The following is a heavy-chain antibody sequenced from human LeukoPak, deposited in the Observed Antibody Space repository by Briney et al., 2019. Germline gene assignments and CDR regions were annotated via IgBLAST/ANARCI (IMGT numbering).Heavy chain of an antibody. D-gene: IGHD3-22*01. CDR3: ARCTTASSGWCNWLDP. J-gene: IGHJ5*02. CDR2: VKSDGAGT. Sequence: GGSLRLSCAASGFTFSSYAMSWVRQAPGKGLAWVASVKSDGAGTHYADSVKGRFTISRDNSKNILYLQMNSLRAEDTAIYYCARCTTASSGWCNWLDPWGQGTLVTVSS. CDR1: GFTFSSYA. V-gene: IGHV3-23*01.